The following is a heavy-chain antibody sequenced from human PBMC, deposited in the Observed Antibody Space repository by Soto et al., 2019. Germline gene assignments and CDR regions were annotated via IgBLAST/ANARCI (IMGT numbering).Heavy chain of an antibody. D-gene: IGHD3-10*01. CDR1: AFTFSSYD. V-gene: IGHV3-13*01. CDR2: IGTAGDT. J-gene: IGHJ6*02. CDR3: ARARLNYYGSGIYYYYYGMDV. Sequence: PVGSRRLSCAASAFTFSSYDMHCVRQATGKGLEWVSAIGTAGDTYYPGSVKGRFTISRENAKNSLYLQMNSLRAGDTAVYYCARARLNYYGSGIYYYYYGMDVWGQGTTVTVSS.